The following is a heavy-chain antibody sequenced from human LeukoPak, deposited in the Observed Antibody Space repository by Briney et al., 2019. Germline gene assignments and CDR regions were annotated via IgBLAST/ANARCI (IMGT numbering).Heavy chain of an antibody. CDR1: GYTFTSYY. V-gene: IGHV1-46*01. J-gene: IGHJ4*02. CDR3: ARGGDMATVPHLYYFEY. Sequence: GASVKASCKASGYTFTSYYMHWVRQAPGQGLEWMGIINPSGGSTSYAQKFQGRVTMTRDTSTSTVYMELSSLRSEDTAVYYCARGGDMATVPHLYYFEYWGQGTLVTVSS. D-gene: IGHD5-24*01. CDR2: INPSGGST.